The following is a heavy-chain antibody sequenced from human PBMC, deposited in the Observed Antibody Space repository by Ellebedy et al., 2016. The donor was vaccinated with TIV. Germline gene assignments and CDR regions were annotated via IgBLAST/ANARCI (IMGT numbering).Heavy chain of an antibody. CDR2: ISSSSSYI. CDR3: ARDRFGGNKGNAFDY. V-gene: IGHV3-21*06. J-gene: IGHJ4*02. D-gene: IGHD3-10*01. Sequence: GESLKISXAASGFTFGTYSMHWVRQAPGKGLEWVSSISSSSSYIYYADSVKGRFTISRDNVKNSLFLQMNGLRAEDSALYYCARDRFGGNKGNAFDYWGQGSLVTVSS. CDR1: GFTFGTYS.